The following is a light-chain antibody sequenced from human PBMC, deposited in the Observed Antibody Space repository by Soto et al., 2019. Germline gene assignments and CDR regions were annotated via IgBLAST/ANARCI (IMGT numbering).Light chain of an antibody. J-gene: IGKJ1*01. CDR1: QSVDRN. CDR2: GAS. CDR3: QQYNNWPTWT. V-gene: IGKV3-15*01. Sequence: EIEMTQSPATLSVSPGEGATLSCRASQSVDRNLAWYQQKPGQAPRLLVYGASTRATGIPARFSGSGSGTEFTLTISSLQSEDFAVYHCQQYNNWPTWTFGQGTKVEIK.